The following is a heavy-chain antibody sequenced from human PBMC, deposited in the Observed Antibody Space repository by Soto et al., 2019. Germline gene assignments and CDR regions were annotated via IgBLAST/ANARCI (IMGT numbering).Heavy chain of an antibody. V-gene: IGHV4-4*02. CDR2: IYHSGST. CDR3: ASARRSRLIITVTRGYYYYYGMDV. D-gene: IGHD4-4*01. CDR1: GGSISSSNW. J-gene: IGHJ6*02. Sequence: PSETLSLTCAVSGGSISSSNWWSWVRQPPGKGLEWIGEIYHSGSTNYNPSLKSRVTISVDKSKNQFSLKLSSVTAADTAVYYCASARRSRLIITVTRGYYYYYGMDVWGQGTTVTVSS.